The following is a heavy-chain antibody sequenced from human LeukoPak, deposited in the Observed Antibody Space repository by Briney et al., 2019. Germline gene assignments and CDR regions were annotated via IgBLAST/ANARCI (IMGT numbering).Heavy chain of an antibody. CDR2: ISRSGSTI. Sequence: GGSPRLSCAASGFTFSSYGMNWVRQAPGKGPEWISYISRSGSTIYYADSVKGRFTISRDNAKNSLYLQMSSLGAEDTAIYYCWRDRGGGDIYFDYWGQGTLVTVSS. D-gene: IGHD2-21*02. V-gene: IGHV3-48*03. CDR3: WRDRGGGDIYFDY. J-gene: IGHJ4*02. CDR1: GFTFSSYG.